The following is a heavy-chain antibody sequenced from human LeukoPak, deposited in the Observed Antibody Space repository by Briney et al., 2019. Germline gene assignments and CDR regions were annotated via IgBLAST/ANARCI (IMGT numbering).Heavy chain of an antibody. V-gene: IGHV3-30-3*01. CDR1: GFTFGSYA. CDR3: AREDCSSTSCYKTPDYYGMDV. CDR2: ISYDGSNK. D-gene: IGHD2-2*02. J-gene: IGHJ6*02. Sequence: GGSLRLSCAVSGFTFGSYAMHWVRQAPGKGLEWVAVISYDGSNKYYADSVKGRFTISRDNSKNTLYLQMNSLRAEDTAVYYCAREDCSSTSCYKTPDYYGMDVWGQGTTVTVSS.